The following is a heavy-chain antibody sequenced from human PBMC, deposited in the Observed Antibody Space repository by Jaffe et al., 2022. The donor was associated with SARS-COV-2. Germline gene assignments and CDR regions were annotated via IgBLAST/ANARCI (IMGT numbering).Heavy chain of an antibody. V-gene: IGHV3-30-3*01. Sequence: QVQLVESGGGVVQPGRSLRLSCAASGFTFSSYAMHWVRQAPGKGLEWVAVISYDGSNKYYADSVKGRFTISRDNSKNTLYLQMNSLRAEDTAVYYCARLYRDAFDIWGQGTMVTVSS. J-gene: IGHJ3*02. CDR3: ARLYRDAFDI. D-gene: IGHD1-26*01. CDR1: GFTFSSYA. CDR2: ISYDGSNK.